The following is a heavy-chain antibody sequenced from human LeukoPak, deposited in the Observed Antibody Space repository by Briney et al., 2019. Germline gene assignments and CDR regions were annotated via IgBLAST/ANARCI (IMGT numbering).Heavy chain of an antibody. D-gene: IGHD2-15*01. Sequence: SVKVSCKASGGTFISYAISWVRQAPGQGLEWMGGIIPIFGTANYAQKFQGRVTITADESTSTAYMELSSLRSEDTAVYYCASGGYCSGGSCYINNWFDPWGQGTLVTVSS. CDR2: IIPIFGTA. CDR3: ASGGYCSGGSCYINNWFDP. V-gene: IGHV1-69*01. CDR1: GGTFISYA. J-gene: IGHJ5*02.